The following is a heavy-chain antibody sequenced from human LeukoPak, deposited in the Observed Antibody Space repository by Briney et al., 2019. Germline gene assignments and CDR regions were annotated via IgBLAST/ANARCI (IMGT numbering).Heavy chain of an antibody. D-gene: IGHD3-10*01. CDR2: INPNSGGT. V-gene: IGHV1-2*02. J-gene: IGHJ3*02. CDR3: ARDPPIGGADVFDI. Sequence: ASVKVSCKAAGYTFTGYYMHWVRQAPGQGLEWMGWINPNSGGTNYAQKFQGRVTMTRDTSISTAYMELSRLTSDDTAVYYCARDPPIGGADVFDIWGQGTMVTVSS. CDR1: GYTFTGYY.